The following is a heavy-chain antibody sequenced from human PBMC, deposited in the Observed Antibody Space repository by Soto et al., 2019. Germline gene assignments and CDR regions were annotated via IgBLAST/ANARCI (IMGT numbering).Heavy chain of an antibody. CDR1: GFTFSSYA. Sequence: QVQLVESGGGVVQPGRSLRLSCAASGFTFSSYAMHWVRQAPGKGLEWVAVISDDGSNKYYADSVKGRFTISRDSSKHTLYLQMNSLRAEDTAVYYCARDRPQYYYGMDVWGQGTTVTVSS. J-gene: IGHJ6*02. CDR3: ARDRPQYYYGMDV. V-gene: IGHV3-30-3*01. CDR2: ISDDGSNK.